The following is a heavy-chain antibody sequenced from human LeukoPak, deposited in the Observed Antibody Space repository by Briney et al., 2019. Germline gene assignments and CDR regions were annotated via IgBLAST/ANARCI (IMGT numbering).Heavy chain of an antibody. CDR3: ARADYEMATTDY. J-gene: IGHJ4*02. D-gene: IGHD5-24*01. CDR2: IYYSGST. V-gene: IGHV4-59*01. CDR1: GGSISGYY. Sequence: SETLSLTCTVSGGSISGYYWSWIRQPPGKGLEWIGYIYYSGSTNYNPSLKSRVTISVDTSKNQFSLKLSSVTAADTAVYYCARADYEMATTDYWGQGTLVTVSS.